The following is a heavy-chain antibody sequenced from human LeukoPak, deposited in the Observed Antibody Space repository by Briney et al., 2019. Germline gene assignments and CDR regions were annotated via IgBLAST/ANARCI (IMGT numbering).Heavy chain of an antibody. V-gene: IGHV4-34*01. Sequence: PSETLSLTCAVYGGSFSGYYWSWIRQPPGKGLEWIGEINHSGSTNYNPSLKSRVTISVDTSKNQFSLKLSSVTAADTAVYYCARLSNRSWPFDYWGQGTLVTVSS. CDR2: INHSGST. J-gene: IGHJ4*02. CDR3: ARLSNRSWPFDY. D-gene: IGHD6-13*01. CDR1: GGSFSGYY.